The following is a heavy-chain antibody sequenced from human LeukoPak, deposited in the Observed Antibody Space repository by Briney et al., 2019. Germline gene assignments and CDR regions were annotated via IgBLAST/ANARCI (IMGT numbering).Heavy chain of an antibody. CDR3: ARGPKLVVPAALFYYYMDV. Sequence: SVKVSCKASGGTFSSYAISWVRQAPGQGLEWMGGIIPIFGTANYAQKFQGRVTITADESTSTAYMELSSLRSEDTAVYYCARGPKLVVPAALFYYYMDVWGKGTTVTVSS. J-gene: IGHJ6*03. V-gene: IGHV1-69*13. CDR2: IIPIFGTA. D-gene: IGHD2-2*01. CDR1: GGTFSSYA.